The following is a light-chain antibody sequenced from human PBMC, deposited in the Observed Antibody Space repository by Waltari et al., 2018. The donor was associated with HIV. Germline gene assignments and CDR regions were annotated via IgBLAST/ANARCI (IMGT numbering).Light chain of an antibody. CDR3: MQTLQAPWT. CDR2: LNS. CDR1: QSLLTSDEYTC. V-gene: IGKV2-28*01. Sequence: VLTQSPLVLPVTRGEPASIACRSRQSLLTSDEYTCLNWYLQKPGQSPRLLIFLNSNRASGVPDRFSGSRSGTDFTLRIARVEAEDVGIYYCMQTLQAPWTFGQGTKVE. J-gene: IGKJ2*02.